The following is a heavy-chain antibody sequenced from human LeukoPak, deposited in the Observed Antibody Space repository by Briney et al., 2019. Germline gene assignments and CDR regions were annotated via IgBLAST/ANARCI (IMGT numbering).Heavy chain of an antibody. CDR2: IFYSGTT. CDR3: ARDLHPRYYLPDS. V-gene: IGHV4-39*01. Sequence: SETLSLTCTVSGGSISSSSYYWGWIRQSPGKGLEWIGSIFYSGTTYYNPSLKSRVTISVDMSKNQFSLKLSSVPAADTAVYYCARDLHPRYYLPDSWGQGTLVTVSS. J-gene: IGHJ5*01. D-gene: IGHD1-26*01. CDR1: GGSISSSSYY.